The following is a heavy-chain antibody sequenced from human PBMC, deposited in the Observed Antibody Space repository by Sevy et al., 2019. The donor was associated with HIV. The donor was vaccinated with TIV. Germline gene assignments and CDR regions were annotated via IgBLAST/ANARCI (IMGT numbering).Heavy chain of an antibody. Sequence: GGSLRLSCAASGFTFDSYWLHWVRQDPWKGLEWVSCVDIDGSRTEYADSVKGRFTISIDNAKNMLYLEMNSLRVEVTAEYYCARGTALGWFDPWGQGTQVTVSS. V-gene: IGHV3-74*01. D-gene: IGHD5-18*01. CDR3: ARGTALGWFDP. CDR1: GFTFDSYW. CDR2: VDIDGSRT. J-gene: IGHJ5*02.